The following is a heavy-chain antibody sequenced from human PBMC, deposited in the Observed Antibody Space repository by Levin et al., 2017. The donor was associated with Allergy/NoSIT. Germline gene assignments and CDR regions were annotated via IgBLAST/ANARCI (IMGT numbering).Heavy chain of an antibody. D-gene: IGHD6-19*01. CDR2: INWDGSRT. J-gene: IGHJ5*02. Sequence: PGGSLRLSCAASGFTFNDYTMHWVRQAPGKGLEWVSLINWDGSRTYYADSVKGRFTISRDNSKNSLYLQMSSLRTEDTALYYCAKDISIDLAVTGTLHHWGQGTLVTVSS. CDR3: AKDISIDLAVTGTLHH. V-gene: IGHV3-43*01. CDR1: GFTFNDYT.